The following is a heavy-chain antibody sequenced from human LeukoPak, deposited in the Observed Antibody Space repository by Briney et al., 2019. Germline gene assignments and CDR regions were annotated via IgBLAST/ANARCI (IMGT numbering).Heavy chain of an antibody. CDR1: GYTFTGYY. V-gene: IGHV7-4-1*02. J-gene: IGHJ4*02. Sequence: ASVKVSCKASGYTFTGYYMHWVQQAPGQGLEWMGRINTTTGNPTYAQGFTGRFVFSFDTSVSTAYLQISSLKAEDTAVYYCVGAETSVGYFDYWGQGTLVSVSS. D-gene: IGHD4-23*01. CDR2: INTTTGNP. CDR3: VGAETSVGYFDY.